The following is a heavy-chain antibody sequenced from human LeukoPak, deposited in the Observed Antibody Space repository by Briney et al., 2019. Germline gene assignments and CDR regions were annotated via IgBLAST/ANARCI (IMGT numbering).Heavy chain of an antibody. V-gene: IGHV3-23*01. D-gene: IGHD3-16*01. CDR1: GFIFSSYG. CDR2: TSGSGGST. Sequence: GGTLRLSCAASGFIFSSYGMSWVRQAPGKGLEWVPATSGSGGSTYYADSVKGRFTISRDSSKNTLYLQMNSLRAEDTAVYYCAKFAPLWVIQYYFDYWGQGALVTVSS. CDR3: AKFAPLWVIQYYFDY. J-gene: IGHJ4*02.